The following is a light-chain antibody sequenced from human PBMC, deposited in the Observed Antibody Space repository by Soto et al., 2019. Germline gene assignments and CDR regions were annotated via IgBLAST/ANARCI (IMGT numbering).Light chain of an antibody. CDR1: QSVSSN. CDR2: DVS. Sequence: SAFTDAPATLSLSPGERATLSCRASQSVSSNLAWYQQKPGQAPRLLIYDVSNRATGIPARFSGSGSGTDFTLTISRLEPEDFAVHYCQQRNYWQVTFGQGTRLEIK. J-gene: IGKJ5*01. CDR3: QQRNYWQVT. V-gene: IGKV3D-11*02.